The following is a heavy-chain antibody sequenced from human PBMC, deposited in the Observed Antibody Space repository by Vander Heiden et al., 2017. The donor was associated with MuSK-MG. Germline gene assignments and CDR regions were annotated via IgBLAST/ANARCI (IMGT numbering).Heavy chain of an antibody. CDR3: ARIPSAAGPFDY. J-gene: IGHJ4*01. D-gene: IGHD6-13*01. CDR1: AFTFNHHA. CDR2: ISYDGTNK. Sequence: QVHLVASGGVAVPPGRSLSLSCPASAFTFNHHALPWLRQAPGKGREWVAVISYDGTNKYYADSVKGRFNISRDNSKNTLYLQMHRLRAEDTAVYYCARIPSAAGPFDYW. V-gene: IGHV3-30*04.